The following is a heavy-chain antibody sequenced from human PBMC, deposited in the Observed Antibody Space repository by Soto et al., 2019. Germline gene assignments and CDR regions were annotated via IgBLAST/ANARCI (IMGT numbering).Heavy chain of an antibody. CDR2: IYHSGST. CDR3: ARFNSGSYYEAFDI. J-gene: IGHJ3*02. CDR1: CGSISSGGYS. Sequence: SETLSLTCAVSCGSISSGGYSWSWIRQPPGKGLEWIGYIYHSGSTYYNPSLKSRVTISVDRSKNQFSLKLSSVTAADTAVYYCARFNSGSYYEAFDIWGQGTMVTVSS. D-gene: IGHD1-26*01. V-gene: IGHV4-30-2*01.